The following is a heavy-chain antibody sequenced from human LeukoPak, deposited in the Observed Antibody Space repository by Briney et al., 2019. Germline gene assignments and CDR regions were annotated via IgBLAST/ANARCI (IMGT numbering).Heavy chain of an antibody. CDR1: GYTFTGYY. V-gene: IGHV1-2*04. Sequence: ASVKVSCKASGYTFTGYYMHWVRQAPGQGLEWMGWINPNSGGTNYAQKFQGWVTMTRDTSISTAYMELSRLRSDDTAVYYCAKGVVPVAIHWFDPWGQGTLVTVSS. CDR3: AKGVVPVAIHWFDP. J-gene: IGHJ5*02. CDR2: INPNSGGT. D-gene: IGHD2-2*01.